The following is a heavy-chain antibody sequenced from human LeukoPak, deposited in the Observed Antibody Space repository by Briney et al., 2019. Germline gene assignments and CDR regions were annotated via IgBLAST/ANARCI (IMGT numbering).Heavy chain of an antibody. V-gene: IGHV3-7*05. CDR1: GFTFSRYW. CDR3: ARDYIGDY. Sequence: PGGSLRLSCAASGFTFSRYWMSWVRQAPGKGLEWVANINQNGSAKDYVDSVKGRFTIPRDKAKNSLYLQMNSLRAEDTAVYYCARDYIGDYWGQGALVTVSS. J-gene: IGHJ4*02. CDR2: INQNGSAK. D-gene: IGHD4-11*01.